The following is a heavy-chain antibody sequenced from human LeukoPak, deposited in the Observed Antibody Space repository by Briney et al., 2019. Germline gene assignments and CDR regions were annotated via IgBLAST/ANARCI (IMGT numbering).Heavy chain of an antibody. Sequence: GRSLRLSCAASGFTFSSYAMSWVRQAPGKGLEWVSAISGSGGSTYYADSVKGRLTISRDNFKNTLYLQMNSLRAEDTAVYYCAKGKNSWPYYYYYGMDVWGQGTTVTVSS. D-gene: IGHD6-13*01. J-gene: IGHJ6*02. CDR1: GFTFSSYA. CDR2: ISGSGGST. V-gene: IGHV3-23*01. CDR3: AKGKNSWPYYYYYGMDV.